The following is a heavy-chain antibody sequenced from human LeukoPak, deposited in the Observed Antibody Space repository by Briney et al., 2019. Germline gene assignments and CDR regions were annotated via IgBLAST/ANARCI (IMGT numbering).Heavy chain of an antibody. CDR3: ATLVEYSSSSNAFDI. V-gene: IGHV1-2*06. D-gene: IGHD6-6*01. CDR2: INHNSGGT. CDR1: GYTFTGYY. J-gene: IGHJ3*02. Sequence: ASVKVSCKASGYTFTGYYMHWVRQAPGQGLEWMGRINHNSGGTNYAQKFQGRVTMTRDTSISTAYMELSRLRSDDTAVYYCATLVEYSSSSNAFDIWGQGTMVTVSS.